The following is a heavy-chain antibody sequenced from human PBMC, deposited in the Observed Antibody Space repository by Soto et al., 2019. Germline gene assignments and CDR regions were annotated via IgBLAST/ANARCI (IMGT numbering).Heavy chain of an antibody. J-gene: IGHJ4*02. V-gene: IGHV1-18*01. CDR1: GYIFTMYG. CDR3: ARDVGDEYCRSHSGDDNHDN. D-gene: IGHD2-2*01. Sequence: QVQLVQSGAEVKKPGAAVKVSCLASGYIFTMYGISWVRQAPGQGPEWLGWISAFNGDTNYAQTLQGRVTMTRDTSTNTVNMELRSLTSDDTAVYYWARDVGDEYCRSHSGDDNHDNGGQGPLVTVS. CDR2: ISAFNGDT.